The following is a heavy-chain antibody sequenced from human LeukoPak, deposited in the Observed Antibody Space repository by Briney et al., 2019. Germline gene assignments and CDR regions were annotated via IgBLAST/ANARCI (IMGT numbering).Heavy chain of an antibody. J-gene: IGHJ5*02. CDR1: EYTFITYW. CDR3: ARSVGSGWYNWFDP. Sequence: GESLKISCKGSEYTFITYWIAWVRQMPGKGLEWMGIIYPDDSETRYSPSFQGQVTISADKSISTAYLQWSSLKASDTAMYYCARSVGSGWYNWFDPWGQGTLVTVSS. D-gene: IGHD6-19*01. V-gene: IGHV5-51*01. CDR2: IYPDDSET.